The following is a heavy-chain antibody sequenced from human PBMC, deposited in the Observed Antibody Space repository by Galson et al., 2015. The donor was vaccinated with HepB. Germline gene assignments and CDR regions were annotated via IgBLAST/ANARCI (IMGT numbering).Heavy chain of an antibody. CDR3: ARTSRYCSSTTCSYFDY. J-gene: IGHJ4*02. Sequence: ETLFLTCIVTGASITRSTYYWGWIRQPPGKGLEWIGGIYYTGTTYYNPSLKSRITISLYTSRNQFSLKLRSVTAADTAVYHCARTSRYCSSTTCSYFDYWGQGALVTVSS. CDR2: IYYTGTT. CDR1: GASITRSTYY. V-gene: IGHV4-39*01. D-gene: IGHD2-2*01.